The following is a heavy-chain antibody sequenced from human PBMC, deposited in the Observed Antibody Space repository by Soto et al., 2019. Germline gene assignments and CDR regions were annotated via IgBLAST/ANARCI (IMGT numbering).Heavy chain of an antibody. J-gene: IGHJ4*02. D-gene: IGHD2-8*01. CDR3: ARGMYGDY. Sequence: QVHMVQSGAEVKKPGASVKVSCKGSGYTFTSYGITWVRQAPGQGLEWMGWISAHNGNTDYAQRLQGRVTVTRDTTTSTAYMELRSLRSDDTAVYYCARGMYGDYWGQGALVTVSS. V-gene: IGHV1-18*01. CDR1: GYTFTSYG. CDR2: ISAHNGNT.